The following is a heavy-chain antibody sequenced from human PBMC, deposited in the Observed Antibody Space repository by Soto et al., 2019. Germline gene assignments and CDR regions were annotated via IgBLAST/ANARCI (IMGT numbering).Heavy chain of an antibody. CDR2: IYYSGST. V-gene: IGHV4-59*08. CDR3: AKLLGYCSGGSCYSGWFDP. J-gene: IGHJ5*02. D-gene: IGHD2-15*01. CDR1: GGSISSYY. Sequence: PSETPSLTCTVSGGSISSYYWSWIRQPPGKGLEWIGYIYYSGSTNYNPSLKSRVTISVDTSKNQFSLKLSSVTAADTAVYYCAKLLGYCSGGSCYSGWFDPWGQGTLVTVSS.